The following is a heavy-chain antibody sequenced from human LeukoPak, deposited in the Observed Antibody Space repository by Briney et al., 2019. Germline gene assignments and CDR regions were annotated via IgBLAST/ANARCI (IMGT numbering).Heavy chain of an antibody. D-gene: IGHD1-1*01. CDR1: GFTVNNNY. V-gene: IGHV3-53*01. CDR3: GDQLIGTGASLDC. Sequence: PGGSLRLSCVASGFTVNNNYMNWVRQAPGKGLEWVSVISSGGSTYYPDSVTGRFTISRDNPKNTLYLQMNSLRAEDTAVYYCGDQLIGTGASLDCWGQGTLVTVSS. J-gene: IGHJ4*02. CDR2: ISSGGST.